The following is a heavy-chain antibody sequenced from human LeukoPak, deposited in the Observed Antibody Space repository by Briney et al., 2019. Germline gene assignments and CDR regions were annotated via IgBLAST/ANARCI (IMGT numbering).Heavy chain of an antibody. CDR1: GFVVSSNY. D-gene: IGHD4-11*01. CDR3: AKLTTS. V-gene: IGHV3-53*01. J-gene: IGHJ4*02. CDR2: IHNDGST. Sequence: GGSLRLSCAASGFVVSSNYMNWVRQAPGKGLEWVSFIHNDGSTFYADSVKGRFTISKDNSNNTLYLQMNSLRAEDTAVYYCAKLTTSWGQGTLVTVSS.